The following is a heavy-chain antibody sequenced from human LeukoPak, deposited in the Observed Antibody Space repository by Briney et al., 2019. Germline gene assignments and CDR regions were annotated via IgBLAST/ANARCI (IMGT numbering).Heavy chain of an antibody. CDR3: ARVLKWLSLDY. CDR2: IYSGGST. CDR1: GFTVSGNY. Sequence: GGSLRLSCAASGFTVSGNYMSWVRQAPGKGLEWVSVIYSGGSTYYADSVKGRFTISRDNSKNTLYLQMNSLRAEDTAVYYCARVLKWLSLDYWGQGTLVTVSS. D-gene: IGHD5-24*01. V-gene: IGHV3-53*01. J-gene: IGHJ4*02.